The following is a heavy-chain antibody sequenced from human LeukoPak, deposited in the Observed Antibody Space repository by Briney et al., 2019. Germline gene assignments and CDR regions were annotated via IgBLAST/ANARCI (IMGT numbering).Heavy chain of an antibody. D-gene: IGHD4-17*01. CDR3: ARDDGGALADP. CDR1: GGSISSGSYY. Sequence: SETLSLTCTVSGGSISSGSYYWSWIRQPAGKGLEWIGRIYTSGSTNYNPSLKSRVTISVDTSKNQFSLKLSSVTAADTAVYYCARDDGGALADPWGQGTLVTVSS. V-gene: IGHV4-61*02. CDR2: IYTSGST. J-gene: IGHJ5*02.